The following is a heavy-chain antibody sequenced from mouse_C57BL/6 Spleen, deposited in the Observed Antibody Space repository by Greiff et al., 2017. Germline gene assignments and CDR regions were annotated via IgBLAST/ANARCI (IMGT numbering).Heavy chain of an antibody. CDR2: IDPSDSYT. J-gene: IGHJ3*01. D-gene: IGHD2-12*01. CDR1: GYTFTSYW. V-gene: IGHV1-69*01. Sequence: QVQLQQPGAELVMPGASVKLSCKASGYTFTSYWMHWVKQRPGQGLEWIGEIDPSDSYTNYNQKFKGKSTLTVDKSSSTAYMQLSSLTSEDSAVYYCASLRRGAWFAYWGQGTLVTVSA. CDR3: ASLRRGAWFAY.